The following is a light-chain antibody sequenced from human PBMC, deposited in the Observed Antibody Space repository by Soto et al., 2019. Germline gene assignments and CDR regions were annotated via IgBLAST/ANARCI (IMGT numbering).Light chain of an antibody. Sequence: SALTQPASVSGSLGQSITISCTGTTSDVGGYNYVSWYQQHPGKAPILMIYEVTHRPSGVSNSFSGSKSGNTASLTISGLQVEDEAEYFCGSYTGSITYVFGTGTKLTVL. CDR1: TSDVGGYNY. V-gene: IGLV2-14*01. CDR2: EVT. CDR3: GSYTGSITYV. J-gene: IGLJ1*01.